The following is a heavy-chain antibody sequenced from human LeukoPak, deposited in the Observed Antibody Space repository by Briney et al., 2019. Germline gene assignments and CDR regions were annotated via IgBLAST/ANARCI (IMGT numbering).Heavy chain of an antibody. Sequence: ASVTVSCKVSGYTLTELSMHWVRQAPGKGLEWMGGFDPEDGGTIYAQKFQGRVTMTEDTSTDTAYMELSSLRSEDTAVYYCATTPTSIAVAGSAEYFQHWGQGTLVTVSS. D-gene: IGHD6-19*01. J-gene: IGHJ1*01. CDR2: FDPEDGGT. CDR1: GYTLTELS. CDR3: ATTPTSIAVAGSAEYFQH. V-gene: IGHV1-24*01.